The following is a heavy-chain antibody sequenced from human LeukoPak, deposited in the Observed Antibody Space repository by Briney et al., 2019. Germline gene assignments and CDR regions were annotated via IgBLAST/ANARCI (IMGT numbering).Heavy chain of an antibody. CDR1: GGSISSGGYY. V-gene: IGHV4-31*03. CDR2: IYYSGST. CDR3: ARVVITMVRGVIRDPYYYYGMDV. D-gene: IGHD3-10*01. J-gene: IGHJ6*02. Sequence: SQTLSLTCTVSGGSISSGGYYWSWARQHPGKGLEWIGYIYYSGSTYYNPSLKSRVTISVDTSKNQFSLKLSSVTAADTAVYYCARVVITMVRGVIRDPYYYYGMDVWGQGTTVTVSS.